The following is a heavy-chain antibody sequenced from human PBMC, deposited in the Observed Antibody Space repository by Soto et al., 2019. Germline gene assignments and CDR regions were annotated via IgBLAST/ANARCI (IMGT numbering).Heavy chain of an antibody. CDR3: ARNDYYDSSGYQY. Sequence: QVQLVESGGGVVQPGRSLRLSCAASGFTFSSYGMHWVRQAPGKGLEWVAVIWYDGSNKYYADSVKGRFTISRDNSKNTLYLQMNSLGAEDTAVYYCARNDYYDSSGYQYWGQGTLVTVSS. D-gene: IGHD3-22*01. V-gene: IGHV3-33*01. CDR2: IWYDGSNK. CDR1: GFTFSSYG. J-gene: IGHJ4*02.